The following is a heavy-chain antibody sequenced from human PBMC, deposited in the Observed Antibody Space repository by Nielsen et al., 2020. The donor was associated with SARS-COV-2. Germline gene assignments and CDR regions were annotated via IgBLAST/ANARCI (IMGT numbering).Heavy chain of an antibody. D-gene: IGHD5-18*01. CDR1: GGSIRSNFHY. CDR3: ARRAEGLELWRRYFYYMDV. V-gene: IGHV4-39*07. CDR2: INHSGST. Sequence: SETLSLTCTVSGGSIRSNFHYWAWIRQPPGKGLEWIGEINHSGSTNYNPSLKSRVTISIDTSKKQFSLNLSSVTAADMAVYYCARRAEGLELWRRYFYYMDVWGKGTTVTVSS. J-gene: IGHJ6*03.